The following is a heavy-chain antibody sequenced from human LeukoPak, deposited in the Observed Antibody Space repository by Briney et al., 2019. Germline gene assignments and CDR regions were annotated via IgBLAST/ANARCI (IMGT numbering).Heavy chain of an antibody. D-gene: IGHD3-10*01. Sequence: GGSLRLSCAASGFAFSSYWMHWARQAPGKGLVWVSRINSAGSSTGYADSVKGRLTISRDNAKNTLYLQMNSLRAEDTAVYYCARVSYGNDAFDIWGQGTMVTVSS. V-gene: IGHV3-74*01. J-gene: IGHJ3*02. CDR1: GFAFSSYW. CDR2: INSAGSST. CDR3: ARVSYGNDAFDI.